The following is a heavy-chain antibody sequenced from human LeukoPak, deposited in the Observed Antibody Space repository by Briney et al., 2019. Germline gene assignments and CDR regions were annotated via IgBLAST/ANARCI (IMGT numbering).Heavy chain of an antibody. J-gene: IGHJ4*02. CDR1: RFTVSGTH. V-gene: IGHV3-53*01. CDR3: AKDEATSGGGLAS. Sequence: GGSLRLSCAASRFTVSGTHMSWVRQAPGKGLEWVSAMYTGGTTYYADSVAGRFTVSRDNSKNTLYLHMNSLRVEDTAVYYFAKDEATSGGGLASWGQGTLVSVSS. D-gene: IGHD3-16*01. CDR2: MYTGGTT.